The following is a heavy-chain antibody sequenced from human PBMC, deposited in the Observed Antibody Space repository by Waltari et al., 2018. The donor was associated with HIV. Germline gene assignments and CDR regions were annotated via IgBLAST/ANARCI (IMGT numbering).Heavy chain of an antibody. V-gene: IGHV3-7*01. CDR3: AREDSSGWYSDY. CDR2: IKQDGSEK. Sequence: EVQLVESGGGLVQPGGSLRLSCAASGFTFSSYWMSWVRQAPGKGRGWVANIKQDGSEKYYVDSVKGRFTISRDNAKNSLYLQMNSLRAEDTAVYYCAREDSSGWYSDYWGQGTLVTVSS. D-gene: IGHD6-19*01. J-gene: IGHJ4*02. CDR1: GFTFSSYW.